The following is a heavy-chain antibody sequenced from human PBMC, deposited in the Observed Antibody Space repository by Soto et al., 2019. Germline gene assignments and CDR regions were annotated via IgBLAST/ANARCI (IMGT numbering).Heavy chain of an antibody. CDR1: GFTFSEYA. CDR2: ISGTGVPT. V-gene: IGHV3-23*04. J-gene: IGHJ5*02. CDR3: AKSFCSSSSCFFLWVDP. Sequence: EVQLVESGGGLVQPGGSLRLSCAASGFTFSEYAMSWVRQAPGKGLGWLSLISGTGVPTLYAGSVKGRFSVSRDNSKNTLFLEMNDLRVDDTATYYCAKSFCSSSSCFFLWVDPWGPGTLVTVSS. D-gene: IGHD2-2*01.